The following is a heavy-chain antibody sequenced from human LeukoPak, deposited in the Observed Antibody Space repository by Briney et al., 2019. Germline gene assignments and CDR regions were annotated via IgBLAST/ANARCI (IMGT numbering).Heavy chain of an antibody. J-gene: IGHJ5*02. V-gene: IGHV3-66*01. D-gene: IGHD2-8*02. Sequence: VGSLRLSCAASGFTVSSNYMSWVRQAPGKGLEWVAFMYRGDRTYYADSVKGRFTMSRDDMKKTVYLQMDSLRAEDTAVYYCASSHCTAGSCNWFDPWGQGTLVTVSP. CDR3: ASSHCTAGSCNWFDP. CDR1: GFTVSSNY. CDR2: MYRGDRT.